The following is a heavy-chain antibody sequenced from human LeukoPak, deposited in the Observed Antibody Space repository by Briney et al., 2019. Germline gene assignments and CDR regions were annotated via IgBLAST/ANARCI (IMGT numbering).Heavy chain of an antibody. J-gene: IGHJ4*02. CDR2: ISAYNGNT. CDR1: GYTFTSYG. D-gene: IGHD1-26*01. CDR3: ARWELPTDFDY. V-gene: IGHV1-18*01. Sequence: ASVTVSCTASGYTFTSYGISWVRQAPGQGLEWMGWISAYNGNTNYAQKLQGRVTMTTDTSTSTAYMELRSLRSDDTAVYYCARWELPTDFDYWGQGTLVTVSS.